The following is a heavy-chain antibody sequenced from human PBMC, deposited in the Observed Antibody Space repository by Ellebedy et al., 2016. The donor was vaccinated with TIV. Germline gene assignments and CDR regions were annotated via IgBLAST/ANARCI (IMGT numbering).Heavy chain of an antibody. J-gene: IGHJ4*02. CDR3: ARDMGRWLQFLGF. CDR2: ICSDTLTT. V-gene: IGHV3-48*04. Sequence: GESLKISCAASGFTFCSYNIIWVRQAPREGLEWISYICSDTLTTEYADSVKGRFTISRDNAKNSVYLQMKSLRAEDTAVYFCARDMGRWLQFLGFWGQGTLVTVSS. CDR1: GFTFCSYN. D-gene: IGHD5-24*01.